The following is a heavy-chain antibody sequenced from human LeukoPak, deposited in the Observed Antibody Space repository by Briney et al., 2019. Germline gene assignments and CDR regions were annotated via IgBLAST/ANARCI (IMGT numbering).Heavy chain of an antibody. CDR3: ARGTDYGDYARD. V-gene: IGHV3-74*01. D-gene: IGHD4-17*01. CDR2: INSDGSST. CDR1: GFTFSSYC. J-gene: IGHJ4*02. Sequence: PGVSLRLSCAASGFTFSSYCMHWVRQAPGKGLVWVSRINSDGSSTSYADSVKGRFTISRDNAKNTLYLQLNSLRAEDTAVYYCARGTDYGDYARDWGQGALVTVSS.